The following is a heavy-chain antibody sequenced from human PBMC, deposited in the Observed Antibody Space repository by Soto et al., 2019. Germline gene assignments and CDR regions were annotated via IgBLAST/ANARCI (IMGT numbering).Heavy chain of an antibody. Sequence: GGALRLSCAASGFTFSKYAMSWVRQAPGKGLEWVSVISGSGGSTYYADSVKGRFTISRDNSKNTLYLQMNSLRAEDTAVYYCAKAYDFWSGYFDYWGQGTLVTVPQ. V-gene: IGHV3-23*01. CDR2: ISGSGGST. J-gene: IGHJ4*02. CDR1: GFTFSKYA. D-gene: IGHD3-3*01. CDR3: AKAYDFWSGYFDY.